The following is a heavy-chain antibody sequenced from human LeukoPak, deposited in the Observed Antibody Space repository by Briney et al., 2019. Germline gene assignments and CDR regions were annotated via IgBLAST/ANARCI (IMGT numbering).Heavy chain of an antibody. CDR2: ISWNTDSI. V-gene: IGHV3-9*03. CDR1: GFTFDDYA. D-gene: IGHD4-17*01. Sequence: PGRSLRLSCAASGFTFDDYAMHWVRQAPGKGLEWVSGISWNTDSIAYADSVKGRFTISRDSAKNSLFLQMNSLRAEDMAFYYCAKSDNAYGDLMGYFDYWGQGTLVTVSS. J-gene: IGHJ4*02. CDR3: AKSDNAYGDLMGYFDY.